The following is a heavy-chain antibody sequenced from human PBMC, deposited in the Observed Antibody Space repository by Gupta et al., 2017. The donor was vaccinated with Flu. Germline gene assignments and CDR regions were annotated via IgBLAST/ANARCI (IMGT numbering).Heavy chain of an antibody. CDR2: IRSNLDGGTT. CDR1: GFAFFNAW. CDR3: ATDNTGYNSAPYFDH. J-gene: IGHJ4*02. D-gene: IGHD5-24*01. Sequence: EMQLVESGGGFVEPGGSLRLSGAASGFAFFNAWMTVVRQASGKGLGWVGRIRSNLDGGTTDYAAPVKGRFSISRDDSGNRLYLQLTRLKTEDTAVYYCATDNTGYNSAPYFDHWGQGTLVTVSS. V-gene: IGHV3-15*01.